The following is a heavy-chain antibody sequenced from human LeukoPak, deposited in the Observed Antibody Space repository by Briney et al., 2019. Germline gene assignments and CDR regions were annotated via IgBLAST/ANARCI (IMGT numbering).Heavy chain of an antibody. CDR1: GFTFSSYS. Sequence: GGSLRLSCAASGFTFSSYSMNWVRQAPGKGLEWVSSISSSSSYIYYADSVKGRFTISRDNAKNSLYLQMNSLRAEDTAVYYCARADTAMAEPFDYWGQGTLVTVSS. V-gene: IGHV3-21*01. D-gene: IGHD5-18*01. CDR2: ISSSSSYI. CDR3: ARADTAMAEPFDY. J-gene: IGHJ4*02.